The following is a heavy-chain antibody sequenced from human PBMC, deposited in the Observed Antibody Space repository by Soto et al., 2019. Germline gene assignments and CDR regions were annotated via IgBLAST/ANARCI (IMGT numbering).Heavy chain of an antibody. D-gene: IGHD5-12*01. CDR2: IIGSGGTT. V-gene: IGHV3-23*01. CDR3: AKDRMYAWGGYVDYGMDV. J-gene: IGHJ6*02. Sequence: EVQLLESGGGLVQPVGSLRLSCAASGFTFSNYAMSWVRQAPGKGLEWVSCIIGSGGTTYYADSVKGRFTISRDNSKNTLFLQMNTLRAEDTAVYYCAKDRMYAWGGYVDYGMDVWGQGTTVTVSS. CDR1: GFTFSNYA.